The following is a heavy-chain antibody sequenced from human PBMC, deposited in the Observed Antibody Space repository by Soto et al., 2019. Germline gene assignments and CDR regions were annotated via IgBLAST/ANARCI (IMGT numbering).Heavy chain of an antibody. J-gene: IGHJ4*02. CDR3: ARGRIVRAIYFDS. D-gene: IGHD1-26*01. V-gene: IGHV4-34*01. Sequence: QVQLQQWGAGLLKPSETLSLTCAVSGGSFSGYFWSWIRQPPGKGLEWIGEIYHSGNTNYNPSLKSRVTMSVDTSNNQFYLKLTSVTAADTAVYYCARGRIVRAIYFDSWGQGPLVTVSS. CDR2: IYHSGNT. CDR1: GGSFSGYF.